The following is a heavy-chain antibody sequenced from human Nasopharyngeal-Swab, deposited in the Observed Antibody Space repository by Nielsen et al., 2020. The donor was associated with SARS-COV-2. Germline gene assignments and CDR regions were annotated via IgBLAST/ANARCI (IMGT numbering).Heavy chain of an antibody. J-gene: IGHJ4*02. V-gene: IGHV3-7*01. D-gene: IGHD3-3*01. Sequence: WIRQPPGKGLEWVASIKQDGSEKYYVDSVKGRFTISRDNAKNSLYLQMNSLRAEDTAVYYCARNGTTYYDFWSGYYYYFDYWGQGTLVTVSS. CDR3: ARNGTTYYDFWSGYYYYFDY. CDR2: IKQDGSEK.